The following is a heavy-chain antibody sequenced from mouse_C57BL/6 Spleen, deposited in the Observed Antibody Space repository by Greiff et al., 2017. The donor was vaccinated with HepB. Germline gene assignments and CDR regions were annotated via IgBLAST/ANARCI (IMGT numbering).Heavy chain of an antibody. CDR2: IYPGDGDT. D-gene: IGHD2-3*01. CDR1: GYAFSSYW. CDR3: ARRRMGLGYCDV. V-gene: IGHV1-80*01. Sequence: VQLVESGAELVKPGASVKISCKASGYAFSSYWMNWVKQRPGKGLEWIGQIYPGDGDTNYNGKFKGKATLTADKSSSTAYMQLSSLTSEDSAVYFCARRRMGLGYCDVWGTGTTVTVSS. J-gene: IGHJ1*03.